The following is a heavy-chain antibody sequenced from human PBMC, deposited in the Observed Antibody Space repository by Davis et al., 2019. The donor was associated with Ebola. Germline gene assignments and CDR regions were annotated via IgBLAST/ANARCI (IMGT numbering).Heavy chain of an antibody. Sequence: GGSLRLSCAASGFTFSSYAMHWVRQAPGKGLEWVAVISYDGSNKYYADSVKGRFTISRDNSKNTLYLQMNSLRAEDTAVYYCAKDTAVYWGSFDYWGQGTLLTVSS. CDR1: GFTFSSYA. V-gene: IGHV3-30*04. CDR3: AKDTAVYWGSFDY. D-gene: IGHD7-27*01. J-gene: IGHJ4*02. CDR2: ISYDGSNK.